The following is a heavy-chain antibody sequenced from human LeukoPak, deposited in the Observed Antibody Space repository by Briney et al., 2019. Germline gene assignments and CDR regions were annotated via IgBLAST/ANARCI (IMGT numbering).Heavy chain of an antibody. CDR3: ASFRYDSSGYYGIIAY. J-gene: IGHJ4*02. D-gene: IGHD3-22*01. V-gene: IGHV3-7*01. Sequence: GGSLRLSCAASGFTFSTYWMSWVRQAPGKGLEWVANIKHDGSEKYYVDSVKGRFTISRDKAKNSLYLQMNSLRAEDTAVYYCASFRYDSSGYYGIIAYWGQGGLVT. CDR2: IKHDGSEK. CDR1: GFTFSTYW.